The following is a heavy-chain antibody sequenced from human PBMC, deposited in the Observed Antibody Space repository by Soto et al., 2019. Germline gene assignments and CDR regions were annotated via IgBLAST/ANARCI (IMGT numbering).Heavy chain of an antibody. CDR2: ISSTTNYI. J-gene: IGHJ4*02. CDR1: GFTFTRYS. Sequence: PGGSLRLSXAASGFTFTRYSMNWVRQAPGKGLEWVSSISSTTNYIYYGDSMKGRFTISRDNAKNSLYLEMNSLRAEDTAVYYCARESEDLTSSFDYWGQGTLVTVSS. V-gene: IGHV3-21*06. CDR3: ARESEDLTSSFDY.